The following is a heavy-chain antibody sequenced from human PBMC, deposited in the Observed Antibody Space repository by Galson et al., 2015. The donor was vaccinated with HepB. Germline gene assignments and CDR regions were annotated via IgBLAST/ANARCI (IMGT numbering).Heavy chain of an antibody. Sequence: SLRLSCASSGFTFGDYAMSWFRQAPGKGLEWVGYIKTKAYDETTQFAASVRGRFTLSRHDSKSIAYLQMNSLKTEDTAVYYCAKALEKWSPSLLFDNWGQGTLVIVSS. V-gene: IGHV3-49*03. J-gene: IGHJ4*02. CDR3: AKALEKWSPSLLFDN. CDR1: GFTFGDYA. CDR2: IKTKAYDETT. D-gene: IGHD2-15*01.